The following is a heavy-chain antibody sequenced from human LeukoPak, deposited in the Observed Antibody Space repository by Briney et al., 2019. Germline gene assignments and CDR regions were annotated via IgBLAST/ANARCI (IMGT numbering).Heavy chain of an antibody. CDR1: GFTFNSYG. D-gene: IGHD4-17*01. Sequence: PGRSLRLSCAASGFTFNSYGMHWVRQAPGKGLEWVAVISYDGSNKYYADSVKGRFTISRDNSKNTLYLQMNSLRAEDTAVYYCAKDQDYGDYSFDYWGQGTLVTVSS. V-gene: IGHV3-30*18. CDR2: ISYDGSNK. J-gene: IGHJ4*02. CDR3: AKDQDYGDYSFDY.